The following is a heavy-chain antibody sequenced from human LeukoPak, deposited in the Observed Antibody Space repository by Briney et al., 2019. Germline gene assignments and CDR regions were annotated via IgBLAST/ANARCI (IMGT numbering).Heavy chain of an antibody. CDR3: TTGDQYCDILTGYYRDDY. CDR1: GFTFSNAW. J-gene: IGHJ4*02. CDR2: IKSKTDGGTT. V-gene: IGHV3-15*01. Sequence: PGGSLSLSCAASGFTFSNAWMSWVRQAPGKGLEWVGRIKSKTDGGTTDYAAPVKGRFTISRDDSKNTLYLQMNSLKTEDTAVYYCTTGDQYCDILTGYYRDDYWGQGTLVTVSS. D-gene: IGHD3-9*01.